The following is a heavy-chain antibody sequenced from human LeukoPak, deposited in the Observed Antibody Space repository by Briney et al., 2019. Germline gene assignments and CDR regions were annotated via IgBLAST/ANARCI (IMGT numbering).Heavy chain of an antibody. CDR1: GFTFSSYG. D-gene: IGHD6-13*01. CDR2: IRYDGSNK. CDR3: AKDGGSSHPSTFDY. J-gene: IGHJ4*02. Sequence: GGSLRLSCAASGFTFSSYGMHWVRQAPGKGLEWVAFIRYDGSNKYYADSVKGRFTISRDNSKNTLYLQMNSLRAEDTAVYYCAKDGGSSHPSTFDYWGQGTLVTVSS. V-gene: IGHV3-30*02.